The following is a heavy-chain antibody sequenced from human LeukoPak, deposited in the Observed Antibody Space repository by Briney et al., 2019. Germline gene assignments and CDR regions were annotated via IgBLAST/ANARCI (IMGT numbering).Heavy chain of an antibody. Sequence: SQTLSLTCAISGDSVSSNSAAWNWIRQSPSRGLEWLGRTYYRSKWYNDYAVSVKSRITINPDTSKNQFSLQLNSVTPEDTAVYYCASSPGIAVVRGMDVWAKGPRSPSP. V-gene: IGHV6-1*01. CDR2: TYYRSKWYN. CDR3: ASSPGIAVVRGMDV. J-gene: IGHJ6*02. CDR1: GDSVSSNSAA. D-gene: IGHD6-19*01.